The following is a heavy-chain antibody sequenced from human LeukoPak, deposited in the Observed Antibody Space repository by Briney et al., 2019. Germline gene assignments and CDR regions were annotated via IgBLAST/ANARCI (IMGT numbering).Heavy chain of an antibody. CDR3: AKDSRPLNPKIGPFDY. Sequence: AGGSLRLSCAASGFTFSSYGMHWVRQAPGKVLEWVAFIRYDGSNKYYADSVKGRFTISRDNSKNTLYLQMNSLRVEDTAVYYCAKDSRPLNPKIGPFDYWGQGTLVTVSS. D-gene: IGHD3-16*02. J-gene: IGHJ4*02. CDR1: GFTFSSYG. V-gene: IGHV3-30*02. CDR2: IRYDGSNK.